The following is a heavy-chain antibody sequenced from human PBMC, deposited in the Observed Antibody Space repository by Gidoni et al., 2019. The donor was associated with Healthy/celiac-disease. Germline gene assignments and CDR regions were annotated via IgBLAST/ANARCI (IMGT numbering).Heavy chain of an antibody. CDR2: IFSNDEK. Sequence: QVTLKESGPVLVTPTETLTLTCTVSGFSLSNARMGVRCIRQPPGKALEWLAHIFSNDEKSYSTSLQSRLTISKDTSKSQVVLTMTNMDPVDTATYYCARIRRVGRGYGDYLDYYYYGMDVWGQGTTVTVSS. J-gene: IGHJ6*02. V-gene: IGHV2-26*01. D-gene: IGHD4-17*01. CDR1: GFSLSNARMG. CDR3: ARIRRVGRGYGDYLDYYYYGMDV.